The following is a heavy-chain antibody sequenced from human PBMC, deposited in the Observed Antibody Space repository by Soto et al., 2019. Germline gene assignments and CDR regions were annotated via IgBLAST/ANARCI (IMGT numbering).Heavy chain of an antibody. D-gene: IGHD3-3*01. Sequence: QVHLQESGPGLVKPSETLSLTCSVSGGTISGYYWTWIRQPAGKGLEWIGRIYSSGNTKYNPSLQSRVTMSLDTSNNQFSLRLTSVTAADTAVYYCAIGPRFSDWFDPWGQGTLVTVNS. CDR2: IYSSGNT. V-gene: IGHV4-4*07. CDR3: AIGPRFSDWFDP. CDR1: GGTISGYY. J-gene: IGHJ5*02.